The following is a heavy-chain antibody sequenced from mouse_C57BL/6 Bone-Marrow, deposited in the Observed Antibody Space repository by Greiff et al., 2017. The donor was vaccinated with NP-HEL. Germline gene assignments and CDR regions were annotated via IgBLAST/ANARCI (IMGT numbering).Heavy chain of an antibody. CDR2: INPGSGGT. D-gene: IGHD1-1*01. CDR3: ASFYYGSSDAMDY. V-gene: IGHV1-54*01. Sequence: QVQLKQSGAELVRPGTSVKVSCKASGYAFTNYLIEWVKQRPGQGLEWIGVINPGSGGTNYNEKFKGKATLTADKSSNTAYMQLSSLTSEDSAVYFCASFYYGSSDAMDYWGQGTSVTVSS. CDR1: GYAFTNYL. J-gene: IGHJ4*01.